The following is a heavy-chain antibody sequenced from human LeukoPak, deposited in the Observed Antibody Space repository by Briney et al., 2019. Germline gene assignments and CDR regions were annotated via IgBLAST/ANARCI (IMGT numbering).Heavy chain of an antibody. J-gene: IGHJ5*02. CDR2: IYYSGST. V-gene: IGHV4-59*08. CDR1: GGSISSDY. D-gene: IGHD6-19*01. CDR3: ARGIAVSGTGVRFDP. Sequence: PSETLSLTCTVSGGSISSDYWSWIRQPPGKGLEWIGYIYYSGSTSYNPSLKSRVTISVDTSKNQFSLKLSSVTAADTAVYYCARGIAVSGTGVRFDPWGQGTLVTVSS.